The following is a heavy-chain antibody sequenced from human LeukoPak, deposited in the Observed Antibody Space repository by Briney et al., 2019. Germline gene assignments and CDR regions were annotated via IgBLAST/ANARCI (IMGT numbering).Heavy chain of an antibody. V-gene: IGHV1-69*13. CDR3: AGGYSYGSSLITMVRGVIYYGMDV. Sequence: GASVTVSCTASGGTFISYAISWVRQAPGQGLEWMGGIIPIFGTANYAQKFQGRVTITADESTSTAYMELSSLRSEDTAVYYCAGGYSYGSSLITMVRGVIYYGMDVWGQGTTVTVSS. CDR1: GGTFISYA. D-gene: IGHD3-10*01. CDR2: IIPIFGTA. J-gene: IGHJ6*02.